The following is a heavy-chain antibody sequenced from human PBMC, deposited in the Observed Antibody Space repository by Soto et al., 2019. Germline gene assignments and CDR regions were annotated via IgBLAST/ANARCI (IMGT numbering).Heavy chain of an antibody. Sequence: SETLSLTCAVYGGSFSGYYWSWIRQPPGKGLEWIGEINHSGSTNYNPSLKSRVTISVDTSKNQFSLKLSSVTAADTAVYYCARVCGAARRRGYYYYYMDVWGKGTTVTVSS. D-gene: IGHD6-6*01. CDR1: GGSFSGYY. CDR3: ARVCGAARRRGYYYYYMDV. CDR2: INHSGST. J-gene: IGHJ6*03. V-gene: IGHV4-34*01.